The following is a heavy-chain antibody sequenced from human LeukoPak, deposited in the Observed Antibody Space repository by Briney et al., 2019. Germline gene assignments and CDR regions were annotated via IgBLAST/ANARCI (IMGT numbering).Heavy chain of an antibody. CDR3: AKWNGGAYDSSGYFKH. CDR2: ISSSGSTI. J-gene: IGHJ1*01. Sequence: PGGSLRLSCAASGFTFSSYEMNWVRQAPGKGLEWVSYISSSGSTIYYADSVKGRFTISRDNAKNSLYLQMNSLRAEDTALYYCAKWNGGAYDSSGYFKHWGQGTLVTVSS. CDR1: GFTFSSYE. V-gene: IGHV3-48*03. D-gene: IGHD3-22*01.